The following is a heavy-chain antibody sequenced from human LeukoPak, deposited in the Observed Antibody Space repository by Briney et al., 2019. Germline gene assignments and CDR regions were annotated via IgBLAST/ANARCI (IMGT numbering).Heavy chain of an antibody. Sequence: PSQTLSLTCTVSGGSISSGSYYWSWIRQPAGKGLEWIGSIYTSGSTNYNPSLKSRVTISVDTSKNQFSLKLSSVTAADTAVYYCAREVEGATSYAFDIWGQGTMVTVSS. CDR1: GGSISSGSYY. CDR2: IYTSGST. V-gene: IGHV4-61*02. CDR3: AREVEGATSYAFDI. J-gene: IGHJ3*02. D-gene: IGHD1-26*01.